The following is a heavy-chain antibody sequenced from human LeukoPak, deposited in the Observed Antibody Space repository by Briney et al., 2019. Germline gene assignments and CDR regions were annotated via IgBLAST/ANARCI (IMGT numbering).Heavy chain of an antibody. J-gene: IGHJ5*02. V-gene: IGHV4-34*01. Sequence: PSETLSLTCAVYGGSFSGYYWSWIRQPPGKGLEWIGEINHSGSTNYNPSLKSRVTISVDTSKNQFSLKLSSVTAADTAVYYCARGKLLWFVHRNWFDPWGQGTLVTVSS. CDR2: INHSGST. CDR3: ARGKLLWFVHRNWFDP. CDR1: GGSFSGYY. D-gene: IGHD3-10*01.